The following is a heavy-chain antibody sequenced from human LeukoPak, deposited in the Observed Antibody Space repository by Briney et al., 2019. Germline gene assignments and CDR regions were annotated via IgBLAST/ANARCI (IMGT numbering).Heavy chain of an antibody. J-gene: IGHJ5*02. V-gene: IGHV1-18*01. D-gene: IGHD6-19*01. CDR3: ARDSASVWPGSSGWSNWFDP. CDR2: ISPYNGNT. Sequence: VKVSCKASGYTFGSSGVSWVRQAPGQGLEWMAWISPYNGNTNYAQKFQGRVTMTTDTSTSTAYMELRSLRADDTAVYYCARDSASVWPGSSGWSNWFDPWGQGTLVTVSS. CDR1: GYTFGSSG.